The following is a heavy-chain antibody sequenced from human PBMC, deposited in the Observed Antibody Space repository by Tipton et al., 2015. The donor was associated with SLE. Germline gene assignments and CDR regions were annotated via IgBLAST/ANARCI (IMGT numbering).Heavy chain of an antibody. CDR3: ARDSTRWSF. D-gene: IGHD2/OR15-2a*01. J-gene: IGHJ4*02. V-gene: IGHV4-59*01. CDR2: VYGTGNT. CDR1: GGSINGNY. Sequence: TLSLTCTVSGGSINGNYWSWIRQPPGKGLKWIGYVYGTGNTDYNPALKSRVTLSVDTSKNQFSLQLASVTAADTAVYYCARDSTRWSFWGQGTLVTVSS.